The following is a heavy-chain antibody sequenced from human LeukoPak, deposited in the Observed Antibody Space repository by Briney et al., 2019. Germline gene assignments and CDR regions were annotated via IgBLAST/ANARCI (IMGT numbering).Heavy chain of an antibody. CDR3: ARAGAGYGDFLYYYYYYMDV. CDR2: MNPNSGNT. Sequence: VASVKVSCKASGYTFTSYDINWVRQATGQGLEWMGWMNPNSGNTGYAQKFQGRVTITRNTSISTAYMELSSLRSEDTAVYYCARAGAGYGDFLYYYYYYMDVWGKGTTVTVSS. CDR1: GYTFTSYD. D-gene: IGHD4-17*01. V-gene: IGHV1-8*03. J-gene: IGHJ6*03.